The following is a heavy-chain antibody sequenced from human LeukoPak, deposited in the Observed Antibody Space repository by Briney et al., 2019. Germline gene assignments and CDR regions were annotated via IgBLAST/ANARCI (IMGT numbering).Heavy chain of an antibody. CDR1: GFTFSSYG. CDR2: ISYDGSNK. D-gene: IGHD3-3*01. CDR3: AKGLGGDCLLPKLDY. J-gene: IGHJ4*02. Sequence: GGSLRLSCAASGFTFSSYGMHWVRQAPGKGLEWVAVISYDGSNKYYADSVKGRFTISRDNSKNTLYLQMNSLRAEDTAVYYCAKGLGGDCLLPKLDYWGREPLVTVS. V-gene: IGHV3-30*18.